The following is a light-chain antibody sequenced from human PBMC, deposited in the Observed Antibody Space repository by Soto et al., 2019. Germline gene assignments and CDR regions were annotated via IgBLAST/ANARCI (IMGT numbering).Light chain of an antibody. CDR1: QGISNA. J-gene: IGKJ5*01. CDR3: QQFNGFPT. Sequence: AIQLTQSPSSLSASVGXTVXITCRASQGISNALAWYQQIPGKPPKLLIYDASTLESGVPSRFSGSGSGTDFTLTISSLQPGDFATYYCQQFNGFPTFGQGTRLEIQ. V-gene: IGKV1-13*02. CDR2: DAS.